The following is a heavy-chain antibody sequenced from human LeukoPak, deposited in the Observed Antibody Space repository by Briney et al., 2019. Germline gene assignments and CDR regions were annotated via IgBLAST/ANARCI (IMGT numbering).Heavy chain of an antibody. CDR1: GFTFTGYY. V-gene: IGHV1-2*02. CDR2: INPNSGGA. J-gene: IGHJ4*02. D-gene: IGHD2-15*01. Sequence: ASVKVSCKASGFTFTGYYMHWVRQAPGQGLEWMGWINPNSGGANYAQKFQGRVTMTRDTSITTAYMELTSLRSDDTAVYYCARDCGGSCREDYWGQGTLVTVSS. CDR3: ARDCGGSCREDY.